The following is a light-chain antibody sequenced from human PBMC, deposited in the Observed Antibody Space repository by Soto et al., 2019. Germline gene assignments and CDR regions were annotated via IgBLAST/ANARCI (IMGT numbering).Light chain of an antibody. Sequence: DIQMTQSPSSLSASVGDRVTITCQASQDISNYLNWYQQKPGKAPKLLIYDASNLETGVASRFSGSGSGTDFTFTISSLHPEDIATYYCQQYDKGLTFGGGTKVEIK. V-gene: IGKV1-33*01. CDR3: QQYDKGLT. J-gene: IGKJ4*01. CDR1: QDISNY. CDR2: DAS.